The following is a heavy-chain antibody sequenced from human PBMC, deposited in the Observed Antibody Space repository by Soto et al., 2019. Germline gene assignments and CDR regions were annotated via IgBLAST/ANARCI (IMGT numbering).Heavy chain of an antibody. J-gene: IGHJ5*02. V-gene: IGHV4-30-2*01. D-gene: IGHD2-15*01. CDR1: GGSISSGGYS. CDR2: MYHSGST. Sequence: PSETLSLTCAVSGGSISSGGYSWSWIRQPPGKGLEWIGYMYHSGSTYYNPSLKSRVTISIDRSKNQFSLKLSSVTAADTAVYYCVRLYCSGGSCSWFDPWGQGTLVTVSS. CDR3: VRLYCSGGSCSWFDP.